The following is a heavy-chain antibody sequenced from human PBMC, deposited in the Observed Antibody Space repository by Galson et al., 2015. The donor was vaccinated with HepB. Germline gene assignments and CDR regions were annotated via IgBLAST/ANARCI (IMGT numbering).Heavy chain of an antibody. CDR3: AKQGRGAIDL. D-gene: IGHD3-10*01. CDR2: VSADGRAT. V-gene: IGHV3-30*19. J-gene: IGHJ3*01. CDR1: GFSFSDYG. Sequence: SLRLSCAVSGFSFSDYGVQWVRQSPGKGLEWLALVSADGRATYYSDSVKGQFTISRDNSKDTIYLQMNSLRDEDTGVYYCAKQGRGAIDLWGQGTIVAVSS.